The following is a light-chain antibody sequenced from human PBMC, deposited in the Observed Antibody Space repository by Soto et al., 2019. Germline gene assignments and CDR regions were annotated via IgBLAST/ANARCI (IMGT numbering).Light chain of an antibody. CDR1: QSLLHSNGSNY. Sequence: DIVMTQSPLSLPVTPGEPASISCRSSQSLLHSNGSNYLDWYLQKAGQSQQLLIYLGSNRASGVADRFSGSGSGTDFTLKISRVEAEDVGVYYCMRALQSPLTFGGGTKVEIK. CDR2: LGS. CDR3: MRALQSPLT. J-gene: IGKJ4*01. V-gene: IGKV2-28*01.